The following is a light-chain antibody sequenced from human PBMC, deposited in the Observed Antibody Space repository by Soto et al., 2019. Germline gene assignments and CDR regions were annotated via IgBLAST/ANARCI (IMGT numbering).Light chain of an antibody. Sequence: QSVLTQPPSVSGAPGQRVTISCTGSSSSIGAGYDVHWYQQLPGTAPKLLIYGNNNRPSGVPDRFSGSKSGTSASLAITGLQAEDEADYYCQSYDSSLSGSTVFGTGTKLTVL. J-gene: IGLJ1*01. V-gene: IGLV1-40*01. CDR3: QSYDSSLSGSTV. CDR1: SSSIGAGYD. CDR2: GNN.